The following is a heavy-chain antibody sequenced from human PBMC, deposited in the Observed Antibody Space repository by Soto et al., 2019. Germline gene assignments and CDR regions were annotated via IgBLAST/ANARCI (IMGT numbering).Heavy chain of an antibody. Sequence: QVQLVESGGGVVQPGRSLRLSCAASGFTFSSYGMHWVRQAPGKGLEWVAVISYDGSNKYYADSVKGRFTISRDNSKNTLYLQMNSLRAEDTAVYYCAKGNRGITIFGVTLSGGSGFDYWGQGTLVTVSS. CDR3: AKGNRGITIFGVTLSGGSGFDY. CDR1: GFTFSSYG. D-gene: IGHD3-3*01. CDR2: ISYDGSNK. J-gene: IGHJ4*02. V-gene: IGHV3-30*18.